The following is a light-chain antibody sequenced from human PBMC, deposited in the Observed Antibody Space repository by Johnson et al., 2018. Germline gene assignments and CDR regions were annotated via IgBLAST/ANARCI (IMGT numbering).Light chain of an antibody. CDR3: GTWDSSLSAGNV. V-gene: IGLV1-51*02. J-gene: IGLJ1*01. CDR1: SSNIGNNY. Sequence: PGQKVTISCSGSSSNIGNNYVPWYQQLPGTAPKLLIYENNKRPSGIPDRFSGSKSGTSATLGITGLQTGDEADYYCGTWDSSLSAGNVFGTGTKVTVL. CDR2: ENN.